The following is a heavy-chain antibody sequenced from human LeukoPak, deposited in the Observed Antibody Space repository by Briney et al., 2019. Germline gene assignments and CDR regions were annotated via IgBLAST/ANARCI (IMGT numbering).Heavy chain of an antibody. Sequence: PSETLSLTCTVSGGSFSGFYWSWLRQAAGLPLEWIGRIYTNGSTSYNPSLKSRVTISVDTSKNQFSLKLSSVTAADTAVYYCASSNYDPYYFDYWGQGTLVTVSS. CDR3: ASSNYDPYYFDY. J-gene: IGHJ4*02. D-gene: IGHD3-3*01. CDR1: GGSFSGFY. V-gene: IGHV4-4*07. CDR2: IYTNGST.